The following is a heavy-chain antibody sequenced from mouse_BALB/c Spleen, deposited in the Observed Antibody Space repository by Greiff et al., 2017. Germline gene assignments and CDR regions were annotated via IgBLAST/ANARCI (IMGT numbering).Heavy chain of an antibody. CDR2: IYPGDGDT. D-gene: IGHD4-1*01. CDR3: VRNWDFDY. CDR1: GYTFTSYW. Sequence: VQLQQSGAELARPGASVKLSCKASGYTFTSYWMQWVKQRPGQGLEWIGAIYPGDGDTRYTQKFKGKATLTADKSSSTAYMQLSSLASEDSAVYYCVRNWDFDYWGQGTTLTVFS. J-gene: IGHJ2*01. V-gene: IGHV1-87*01.